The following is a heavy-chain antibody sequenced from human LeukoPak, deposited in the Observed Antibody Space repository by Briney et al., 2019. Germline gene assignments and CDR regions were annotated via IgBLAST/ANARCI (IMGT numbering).Heavy chain of an antibody. CDR1: GYTFTGYY. D-gene: IGHD6-13*01. V-gene: IGHV1-2*02. CDR2: INPNSGGT. CDR3: ARSLAMAAAATT. Sequence: ASVKVSCKASGYTFTGYYMHWVRQAPGQGLEWMGWINPNSGGTNYAQKFQGRVTMTRDTSISTAYMELSRLRSDDTAVYYCARSLAMAAAATTWGQGTLVTVSS. J-gene: IGHJ5*02.